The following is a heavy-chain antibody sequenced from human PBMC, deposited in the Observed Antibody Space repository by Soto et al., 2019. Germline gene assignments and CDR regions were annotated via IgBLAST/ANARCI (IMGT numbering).Heavy chain of an antibody. CDR1: GDSVNNNDFY. D-gene: IGHD3-3*01. Sequence: QVHLQESGPGLVKPSETLSLTCTVSGDSVNNNDFYWAWIRQPPGKGLEWVVTIFYSGTTYHNPSLKGRVTAPVDRSENQFSLKLTSVTASDTAVYYCARLDFRSGYYGGRFDPWGQGSLVTVSS. CDR3: ARLDFRSGYYGGRFDP. V-gene: IGHV4-39*01. CDR2: IFYSGTT. J-gene: IGHJ5*02.